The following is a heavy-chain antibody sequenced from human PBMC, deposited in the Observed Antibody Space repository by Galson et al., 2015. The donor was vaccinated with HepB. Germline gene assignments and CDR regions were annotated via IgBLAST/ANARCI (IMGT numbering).Heavy chain of an antibody. J-gene: IGHJ4*02. CDR1: GFTFSSYA. CDR2: ISYDGSNK. CDR3: TPGVYYDSSGHFDY. D-gene: IGHD3-22*01. Sequence: SLRLSCAASGFTFSSYAMHWVRQAPGKGLEWVAVISYDGSNKYYADSVKGRFTISRDNSKNTLYLQMNSLRAEDTAVYYCTPGVYYDSSGHFDYWGQGTLVTVSS. V-gene: IGHV3-30*04.